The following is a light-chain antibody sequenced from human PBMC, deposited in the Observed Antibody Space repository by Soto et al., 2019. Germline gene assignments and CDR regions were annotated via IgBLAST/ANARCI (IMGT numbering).Light chain of an antibody. CDR3: CSYAGSYTVV. J-gene: IGLJ2*01. CDR2: DVT. V-gene: IGLV2-11*01. CDR1: SSDVGGYKY. Sequence: QSALTQPPSVSGSPGQSVTISCTGTSSDVGGYKYVSWYQQHPGRAPKLMIYDVTNRPSGVPDRFSGSKSGNTASLTISGLQGEDEADYYCCSYAGSYTVVFGGGTQLTVL.